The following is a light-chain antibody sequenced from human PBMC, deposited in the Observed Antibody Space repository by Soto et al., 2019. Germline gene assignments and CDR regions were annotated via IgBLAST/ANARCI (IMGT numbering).Light chain of an antibody. CDR2: STS. V-gene: IGLV7-43*01. J-gene: IGLJ3*02. CDR1: TGAVTSGYF. Sequence: QAVVTQEPSLTVSPGGTVTLTCASSTGAVTSGYFPNWFQQKPGQAPRPLIYSTSNKHSWTPARFSGSLLGGKAALTLSGVQPEDEADYYCLLYYDGAQPWVFGGGTKLTVL. CDR3: LLYYDGAQPWV.